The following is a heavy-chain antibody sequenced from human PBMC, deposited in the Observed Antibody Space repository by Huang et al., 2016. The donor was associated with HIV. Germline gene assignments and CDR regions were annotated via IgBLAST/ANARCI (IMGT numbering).Heavy chain of an antibody. J-gene: IGHJ4*02. V-gene: IGHV3-30*18. CDR2: VSYDGTQT. CDR3: AKDSAGYGNYEFFDY. Sequence: QVQLVESGGGVVQPGKSLRLSCAASGFTFKSYSMHWVRQAPGKGLEWVAAVSYDGTQTYSLDSVRGRFSISRDNSNNMLYLQMNSLRGEDTAVYYCAKDSAGYGNYEFFDYWGQGTLVTVSP. CDR1: GFTFKSYS. D-gene: IGHD4-17*01.